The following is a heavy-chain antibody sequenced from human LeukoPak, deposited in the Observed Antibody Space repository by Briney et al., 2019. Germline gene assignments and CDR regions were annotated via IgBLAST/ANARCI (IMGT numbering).Heavy chain of an antibody. J-gene: IGHJ3*01. Sequence: GESLKISCKGSGYSFTSYWIGWVRQMPGKGLEWMGIIYPGDSVTRYSPSFQGQVTISADKSISTAYLHWSSLRASDTAMYYCARRPSYDFWSGYYGVDGLDVWGQGTMVTVSS. CDR3: ARRPSYDFWSGYYGVDGLDV. D-gene: IGHD3-3*01. V-gene: IGHV5-51*01. CDR2: IYPGDSVT. CDR1: GYSFTSYW.